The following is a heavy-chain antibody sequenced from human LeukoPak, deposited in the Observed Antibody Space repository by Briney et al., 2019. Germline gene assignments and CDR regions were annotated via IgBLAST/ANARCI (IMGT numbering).Heavy chain of an antibody. D-gene: IGHD2/OR15-2a*01. CDR2: ICPGDSDT. V-gene: IGHV5-51*01. J-gene: IGHJ4*02. CDR3: ARAGYSNRWDGVDY. Sequence: ESLKISCKGSGYTFTNYWIGWVRQMPGKGLEYMGIICPGDSDTRYSPSFQGQVTISVDKSINTADLQWSSLKASDSAMYYCARAGYSNRWDGVDYWGQGTLVTVSS. CDR1: GYTFTNYW.